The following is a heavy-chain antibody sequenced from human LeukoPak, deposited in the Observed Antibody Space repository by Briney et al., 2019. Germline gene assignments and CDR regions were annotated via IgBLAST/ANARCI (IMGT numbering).Heavy chain of an antibody. J-gene: IGHJ4*02. V-gene: IGHV3-23*01. CDR1: GFTFSSYV. Sequence: GGSLRLSCAASGFTFSSYVMSWGRQAPGKGLEWVSVISGSGGRTNYADSVKGRFTISRDNSKKMLYLQLNSLRGEDTAVYYCAKSLWLGELPQHYFDYWGQGTLVTVSS. CDR2: ISGSGGRT. CDR3: AKSLWLGELPQHYFDY. D-gene: IGHD3-10*01.